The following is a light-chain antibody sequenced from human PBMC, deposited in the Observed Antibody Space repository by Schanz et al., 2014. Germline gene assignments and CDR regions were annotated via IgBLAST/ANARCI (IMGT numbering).Light chain of an antibody. V-gene: IGKV1-12*01. J-gene: IGKJ1*01. CDR3: QQYNGGT. Sequence: DTQMTQSPSSVSASVGDRVTITCRASQVIGNWLAWYQQKPGKPPKLLIYAASTLQSGVPSRFSGSGSGTEFTLTISSLQSEDFAVYYCQQYNGGTFGQGTKVEIK. CDR1: QVIGNW. CDR2: AAS.